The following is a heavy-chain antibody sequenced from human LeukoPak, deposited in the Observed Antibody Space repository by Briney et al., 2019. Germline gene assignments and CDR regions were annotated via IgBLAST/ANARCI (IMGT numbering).Heavy chain of an antibody. Sequence: SETLSLTCTVSGGSISSYYWSWIRQPAGKGLECIGRIYTSGSTNYNPSLKSRVTISVATSKNQFSLKLSSVTAADTAVYYCARAIPLGSFAIWGQGTMVTVSS. J-gene: IGHJ3*02. CDR3: ARAIPLGSFAI. CDR2: IYTSGST. V-gene: IGHV4-4*07. CDR1: GGSISSYY. D-gene: IGHD7-27*01.